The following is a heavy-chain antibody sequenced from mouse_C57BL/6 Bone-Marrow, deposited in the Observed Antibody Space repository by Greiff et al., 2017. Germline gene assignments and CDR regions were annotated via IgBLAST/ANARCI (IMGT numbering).Heavy chain of an antibody. CDR1: GYSFTSYY. CDR2: IYPGSGNT. D-gene: IGHD2-5*01. CDR3: AREGYSNYGNYFDY. Sequence: QVTLKVSGPELVKPGASVKISCKASGYSFTSYYIHWVKQRPGQGLEWIGWIYPGSGNTKYNEKFKGKATLTADTSSSTAYMQLSSLTSEDSAVYYCAREGYSNYGNYFDYWGQGTTLTVSS. V-gene: IGHV1-66*01. J-gene: IGHJ2*01.